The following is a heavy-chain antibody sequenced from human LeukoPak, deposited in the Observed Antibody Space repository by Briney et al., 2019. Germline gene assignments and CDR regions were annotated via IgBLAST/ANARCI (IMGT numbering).Heavy chain of an antibody. CDR2: IRYDESDK. CDR1: GFTFRNYG. CDR3: AKGRNYGSGSSTPHYDY. Sequence: GGSLRLSCAASGFTFRNYGMHWVRQAPGKGLEWLAFIRYDESDKYYADSVRGRFTISRDNSRNTLFLQVNSLRLEDTAVYYCAKGRNYGSGSSTPHYDYWGQGTPVIVSS. D-gene: IGHD3-10*01. J-gene: IGHJ4*02. V-gene: IGHV3-30*02.